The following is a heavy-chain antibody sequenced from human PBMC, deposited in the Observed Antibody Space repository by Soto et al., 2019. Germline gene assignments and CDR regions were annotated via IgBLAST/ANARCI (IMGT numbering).Heavy chain of an antibody. CDR2: IYHSGST. V-gene: IGHV4-38-2*01. D-gene: IGHD1-26*01. CDR3: ARAEGGSYLYYYYYYGMEV. J-gene: IGHJ6*02. CDR1: GYSISSGYY. Sequence: PSETLSLTCAVSGYSISSGYYWGWIRQPPGKGLEWIGSIYHSGSTYYNPSLKSRVTISVDTSKNQFSLKLSSVTAADTAVYYCARAEGGSYLYYYYYYGMEVWGQGTTVTVS.